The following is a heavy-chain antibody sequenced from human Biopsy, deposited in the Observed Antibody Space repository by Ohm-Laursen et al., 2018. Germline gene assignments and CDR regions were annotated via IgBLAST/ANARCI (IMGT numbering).Heavy chain of an antibody. J-gene: IGHJ4*02. V-gene: IGHV4-59*11. Sequence: GTLSLTCAVSGGSFTGHYWSWIRQPPGKGLEWIGHISYTGYTSYNASLKSRVTISVDTSSNHFSLRLSSLTAADTAVYYCARGSNDFGGLYFPRWGQGTLLTVSS. CDR3: ARGSNDFGGLYFPR. CDR2: ISYTGYT. CDR1: GGSFTGHY. D-gene: IGHD4-23*01.